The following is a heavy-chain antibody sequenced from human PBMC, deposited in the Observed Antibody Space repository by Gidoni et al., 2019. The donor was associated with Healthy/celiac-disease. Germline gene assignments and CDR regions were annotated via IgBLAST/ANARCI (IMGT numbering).Heavy chain of an antibody. D-gene: IGHD5-12*01. V-gene: IGHV5-51*03. CDR2: IYPGDSYT. Sequence: EVQLVQSGAEMKKPGASLKISCTGSGYSFTSYWIGWVRQMPGKGLEWMGIIYPGDSYTRYSPSFQGQVTISADKSISTAYLQWSSLKASDTAMYYCARRLGGYSGYDYFDYWGQGTLVTVSS. CDR1: GYSFTSYW. J-gene: IGHJ4*02. CDR3: ARRLGGYSGYDYFDY.